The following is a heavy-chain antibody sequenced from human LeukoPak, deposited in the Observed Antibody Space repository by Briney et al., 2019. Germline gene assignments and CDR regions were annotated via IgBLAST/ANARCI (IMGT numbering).Heavy chain of an antibody. V-gene: IGHV4-34*01. CDR3: ARDDPGFVVVDI. J-gene: IGHJ3*02. CDR2: INHSGST. CDR1: GGSFSGYY. D-gene: IGHD2-2*01. Sequence: SETLSLTCAVYGGSFSGYYWSWIRQPPGKGLEWIGEINHSGSTNYNPSPKSRGTISVDTPKNQFSLNLSSVTAPATAVYYCARDDPGFVVVDIWGEGTMVTVSS.